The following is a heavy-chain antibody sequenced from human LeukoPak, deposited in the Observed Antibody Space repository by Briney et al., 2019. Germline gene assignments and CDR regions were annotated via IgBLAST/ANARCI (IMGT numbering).Heavy chain of an antibody. D-gene: IGHD1-1*01. Sequence: PGGSLRLSCAASGFTSSSYSMDWVRQAPGKGLEWVSFISTSSSYIYYADSVKGRFTISRDNAKNSLYLQMNSLRAEDTAVYYCARDTTSDSPPSGTFDIWGQGTMVTVSS. CDR2: ISTSSSYI. V-gene: IGHV3-21*06. CDR3: ARDTTSDSPPSGTFDI. CDR1: GFTSSSYS. J-gene: IGHJ3*02.